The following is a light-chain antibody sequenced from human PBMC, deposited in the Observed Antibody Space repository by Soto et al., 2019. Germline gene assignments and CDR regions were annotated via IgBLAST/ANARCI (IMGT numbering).Light chain of an antibody. Sequence: IEITQSPFTLSVSPGGRATLYCRASQSISDTLAWYQQKPGQAPRLLIHGASTRAPGFPARFSGSGSGTDFTLTISRLQSEDFAIYYCQQYNNYPWTFGQGTKVDIK. CDR3: QQYNNYPWT. J-gene: IGKJ1*01. CDR2: GAS. CDR1: QSISDT. V-gene: IGKV3-15*01.